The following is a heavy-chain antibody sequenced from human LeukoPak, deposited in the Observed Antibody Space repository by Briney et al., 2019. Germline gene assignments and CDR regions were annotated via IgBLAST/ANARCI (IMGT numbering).Heavy chain of an antibody. CDR1: GFTFSSYA. D-gene: IGHD5-12*01. Sequence: EPGRSLRLSCAASGFTFSSYAMHWVRQAPGKGLEWVAVISCDGSNKYYADSVKGRFTISRDNSKNTLYLQMNSLRAEDTAVYYCARDPTSGSAAFDYWGQGTLVTVSS. CDR3: ARDPTSGSAAFDY. J-gene: IGHJ4*02. CDR2: ISCDGSNK. V-gene: IGHV3-30*04.